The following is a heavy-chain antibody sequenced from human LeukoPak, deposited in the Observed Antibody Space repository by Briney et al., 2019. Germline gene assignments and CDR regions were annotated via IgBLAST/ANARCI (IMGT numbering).Heavy chain of an antibody. V-gene: IGHV4-59*01. CDR2: IYYSGST. CDR3: AKARYSNYPSYYYYGMDV. J-gene: IGHJ6*02. D-gene: IGHD4-11*01. Sequence: SETLSLTCTVSGGSISSYYWSWIRQPPGKGLEWIGYIYYSGSTNYNPSLKSRVTISVDTSKNQFSLKLSSATAADTAVYYCAKARYSNYPSYYYYGMDVWGQGTTVTVSS. CDR1: GGSISSYY.